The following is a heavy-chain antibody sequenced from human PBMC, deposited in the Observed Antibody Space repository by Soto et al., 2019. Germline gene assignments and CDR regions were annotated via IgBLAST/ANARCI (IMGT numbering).Heavy chain of an antibody. V-gene: IGHV3-23*01. D-gene: IGHD6-13*01. CDR3: ARRIAAAGNYYYYYMDV. CDR2: ISGSGGST. CDR1: GFTFSSYA. Sequence: GGSLRLSCAASGFTFSSYAMSWVRQAPGKGLEWVSAISGSGGSTYYADSVKGRFTISRDNSKNTLYLQMNSLRAEDTAVYYCARRIAAAGNYYYYYMDVWGKGTTVTVSS. J-gene: IGHJ6*03.